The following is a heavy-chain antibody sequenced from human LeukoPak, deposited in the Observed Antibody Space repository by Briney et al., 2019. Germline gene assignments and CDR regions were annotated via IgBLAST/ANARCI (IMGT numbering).Heavy chain of an antibody. CDR2: FDPEDGET. V-gene: IGHV1-24*01. CDR3: ATGLPGALRPLLGY. CDR1: GYTLTELS. Sequence: GASVKVSCKVSGYTLTELSMHWVRQAPGKGIEWMGGFDPEDGETIYAQKFQGRVTMTEDTSTDTAYMELSSLRSEDTAVYYCATGLPGALRPLLGYWGQGTLVTVSS. D-gene: IGHD2-15*01. J-gene: IGHJ4*02.